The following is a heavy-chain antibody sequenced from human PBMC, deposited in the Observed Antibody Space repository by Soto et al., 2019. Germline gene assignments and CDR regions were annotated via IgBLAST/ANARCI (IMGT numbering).Heavy chain of an antibody. J-gene: IGHJ4*02. Sequence: QVQLVESAGGVVQPGRSLRLSCAASGFTFSSYGMHWVRQAPGKGLEWVAVISYDGSNKFYADSVKGRFTISRDNAKNMLYLQMNSLRAEDTAVYYCAKQSSGWDLLVDYWGQGTLVSVSA. CDR2: ISYDGSNK. CDR3: AKQSSGWDLLVDY. V-gene: IGHV3-30*18. D-gene: IGHD6-25*01. CDR1: GFTFSSYG.